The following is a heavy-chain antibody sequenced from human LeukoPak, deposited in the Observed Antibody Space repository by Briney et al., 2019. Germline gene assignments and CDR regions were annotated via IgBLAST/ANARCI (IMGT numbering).Heavy chain of an antibody. J-gene: IGHJ4*02. CDR3: TRVVDIVAAADY. CDR1: GFTFGDYA. V-gene: IGHV3-49*03. D-gene: IGHD5-12*01. Sequence: PGGSLRPSCTASGFTFGDYAMSWFRQAPGKGLEWVGFIRSKAYGGTTEYAASVKGRFTISRDDSKSIAYLQMNSLKTEDTAVYYCTRVVDIVAAADYWGQGTLVTVSS. CDR2: IRSKAYGGTT.